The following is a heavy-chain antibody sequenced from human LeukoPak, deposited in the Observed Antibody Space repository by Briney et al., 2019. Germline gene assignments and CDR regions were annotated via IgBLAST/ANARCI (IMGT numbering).Heavy chain of an antibody. CDR3: ARDQKQWLEIDY. CDR1: GYTFRDYY. D-gene: IGHD6-19*01. Sequence: ASVRVSCKGSGYTFRDYYMHWVRQAPGQGLEWMGWINPNSGGTNFAQKIQGRVTMTRDTSISTAYMELSRLTSDDTAVYYCARDQKQWLEIDYWGQGTLVTVSS. CDR2: INPNSGGT. J-gene: IGHJ4*02. V-gene: IGHV1-2*02.